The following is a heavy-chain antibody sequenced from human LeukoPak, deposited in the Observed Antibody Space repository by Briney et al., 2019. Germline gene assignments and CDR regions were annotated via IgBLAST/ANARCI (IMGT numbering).Heavy chain of an antibody. V-gene: IGHV1-3*01. CDR2: INAGNGNT. Sequence: ASVTVSCTASGYSFTSYAMRWVRQAPGQRLEWMGRINAGNGNTKYSQKFQGRVTITRDTSASTAYMELSSLRSEDTALYYCARGGVRQADYYDSSGYYYAWGQGTLVTVSS. CDR3: ARGGVRQADYYDSSGYYYA. CDR1: GYSFTSYA. D-gene: IGHD3-22*01. J-gene: IGHJ5*02.